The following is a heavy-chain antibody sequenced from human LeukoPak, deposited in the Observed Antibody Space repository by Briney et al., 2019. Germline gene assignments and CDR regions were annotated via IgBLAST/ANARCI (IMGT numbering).Heavy chain of an antibody. CDR1: GFTFSSFS. Sequence: GGSLRLSCAASGFTFSSFSMNWVRQTPGRGLEWVSSISSRSSYIYYADSLKGRFTISRDNAKNSLYLLMNSLRAEDTAVYYCAIDSSGLFDYWGQGTLVTVSS. CDR3: AIDSSGLFDY. CDR2: ISSRSSYI. J-gene: IGHJ4*02. V-gene: IGHV3-21*01. D-gene: IGHD3-22*01.